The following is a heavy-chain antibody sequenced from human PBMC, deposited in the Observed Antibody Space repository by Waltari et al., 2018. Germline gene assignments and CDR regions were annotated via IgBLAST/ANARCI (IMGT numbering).Heavy chain of an antibody. CDR2: NNTDGSST. Sequence: EVQLVESGGGLVQPGGSLRLSCAASGFIFNNYWMHWVRQAPGKGLVSVEHNNTDGSSTNYADSVKGRFTISRDNAKNTLFLQMNSLRAEDTAVYYCVMYSSSFLGDCWGQGTLVTVSS. J-gene: IGHJ4*02. CDR1: GFIFNNYW. D-gene: IGHD6-13*01. CDR3: VMYSSSFLGDC. V-gene: IGHV3-74*01.